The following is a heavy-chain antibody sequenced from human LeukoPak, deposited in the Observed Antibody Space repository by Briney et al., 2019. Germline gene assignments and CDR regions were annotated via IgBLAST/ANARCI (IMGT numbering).Heavy chain of an antibody. Sequence: ASVKVSCKASGYTFTGYYMHWVRQAPGQGLEWMGWINPNSGGTNYAQKFQGRVTMTRDTSISTAYMELSRLRSDDTAVYYCARVGIAARLEFDYWGQGTLVTVSS. J-gene: IGHJ4*02. V-gene: IGHV1-2*02. CDR3: ARVGIAARLEFDY. CDR2: INPNSGGT. D-gene: IGHD6-6*01. CDR1: GYTFTGYY.